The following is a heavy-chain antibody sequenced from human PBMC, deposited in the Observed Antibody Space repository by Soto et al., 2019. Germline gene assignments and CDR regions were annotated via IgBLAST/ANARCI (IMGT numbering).Heavy chain of an antibody. V-gene: IGHV1-18*01. CDR3: TRDSGYGGTSGPAY. CDR1: GYTFTSYG. D-gene: IGHD5-12*01. CDR2: ISAYNGNT. J-gene: IGHJ4*02. Sequence: SVKVSCKASGYTFTSYGINWVRQAPGEGLKWMGWISAYNGNTNFAQNQGRVTLTTDTSTSTAYMELRSLRSDDTAVYYCTRDSGYGGTSGPAYWGQGTLVTVS.